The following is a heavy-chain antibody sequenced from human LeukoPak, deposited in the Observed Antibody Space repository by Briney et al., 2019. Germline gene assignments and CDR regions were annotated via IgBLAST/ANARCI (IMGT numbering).Heavy chain of an antibody. J-gene: IGHJ4*02. D-gene: IGHD1-14*01. CDR3: AKSRGKPGGYFDY. CDR2: IWYDGTNK. Sequence: PGGSLRLSCAVSGFTLSNYGMHWVRQAPGRGLEWVAVIWYDGTNKYYADSVRGRFTISRDSSKNTLYLQMNSLRAEDTAVYYCAKSRGKPGGYFDYWGQGTLVTVSS. CDR1: GFTLSNYG. V-gene: IGHV3-30*02.